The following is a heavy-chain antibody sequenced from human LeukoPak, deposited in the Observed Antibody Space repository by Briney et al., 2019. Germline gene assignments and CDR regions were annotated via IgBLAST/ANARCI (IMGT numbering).Heavy chain of an antibody. J-gene: IGHJ6*04. Sequence: ASVKVSCKVSGYTFTDYYMHWVQQAPGKGLEWMGLVDPEDGETIYAEKFQGRVTITADTSTDTAYMELSSLRSEDTAVYYCATGARRVVVPAALLRMDVWGKGTTVTVSS. CDR2: VDPEDGET. CDR1: GYTFTDYY. D-gene: IGHD2-2*01. CDR3: ATGARRVVVPAALLRMDV. V-gene: IGHV1-69-2*01.